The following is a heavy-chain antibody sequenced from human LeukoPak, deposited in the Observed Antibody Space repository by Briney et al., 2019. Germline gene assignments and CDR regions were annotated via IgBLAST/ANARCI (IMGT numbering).Heavy chain of an antibody. J-gene: IGHJ4*02. V-gene: IGHV3-23*01. CDR1: GFTFSHYA. CDR2: ISGSGANT. Sequence: GGSLRLSCAASGFTFSHYAMSWVRQAPGKGLEWVSGISGSGANTYYADSVKGRFTISRDNSKSTLYLQMSSLRAEDTALYYCAKSSEYNNYGIVYWGQGTLVTVSS. D-gene: IGHD4-11*01. CDR3: AKSSEYNNYGIVY.